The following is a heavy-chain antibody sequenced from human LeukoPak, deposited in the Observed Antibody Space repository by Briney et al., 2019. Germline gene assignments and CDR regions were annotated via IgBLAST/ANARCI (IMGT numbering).Heavy chain of an antibody. J-gene: IGHJ4*02. CDR3: ARVQTTGLLEWLY. CDR1: GGTFSSYG. V-gene: IGHV1-2*02. CDR2: INGNSGDT. D-gene: IGHD3-3*01. Sequence: ASVKVSCKASGGTFSSYGISWVRQAPGQGLEWMGWINGNSGDTKYAQKFQGRVTMTRDTSISTAYMELSRLRSDDTAIYYCARVQTTGLLEWLYWGQGALVTVSS.